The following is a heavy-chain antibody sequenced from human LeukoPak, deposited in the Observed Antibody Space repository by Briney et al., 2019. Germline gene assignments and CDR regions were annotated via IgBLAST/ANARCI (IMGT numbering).Heavy chain of an antibody. Sequence: KASETLSLTCTVSGGSISSSSYYWGWIRQPPGKGLEWIGSIYYSGSTYYNPSLKSRVTISVDTSKNQFSLKLSSVTAADTAVYYCARWKQLVRSPFDPWGQGTLVTVSS. D-gene: IGHD6-13*01. CDR3: ARWKQLVRSPFDP. CDR1: GGSISSSSYY. V-gene: IGHV4-39*01. CDR2: IYYSGST. J-gene: IGHJ5*02.